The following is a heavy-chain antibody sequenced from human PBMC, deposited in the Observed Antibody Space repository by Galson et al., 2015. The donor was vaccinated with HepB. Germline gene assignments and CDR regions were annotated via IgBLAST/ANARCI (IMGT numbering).Heavy chain of an antibody. CDR2: ISSSSSYI. J-gene: IGHJ4*02. CDR1: GFTLSSYS. V-gene: IGHV3-21*01. CDR3: ARHFSRVAVAGSSSDY. Sequence: SLRLSCAASGFTLSSYSLNWVRQAPGKGLEWVSSISSSSSYIYYADSVEGRFTISRDNAKNSLYLQMNGLRAEDTAVYYCARHFSRVAVAGSSSDYWGQGTLVTVSS. D-gene: IGHD6-19*01.